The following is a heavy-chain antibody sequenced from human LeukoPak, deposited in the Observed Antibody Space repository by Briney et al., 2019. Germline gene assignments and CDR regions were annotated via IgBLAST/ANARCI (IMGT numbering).Heavy chain of an antibody. Sequence: GGSLGLSCAASGFTFSYYSMNWVRQAPGKGLEWVSSITNAGNHIYYAESVKGRFTISRDNARKSLSLQMNSLRAEDTAVYYCASSGYNFGNAFDIWGQGTMVTVSS. CDR1: GFTFSYYS. D-gene: IGHD5-12*01. CDR3: ASSGYNFGNAFDI. CDR2: ITNAGNHI. V-gene: IGHV3-21*01. J-gene: IGHJ3*02.